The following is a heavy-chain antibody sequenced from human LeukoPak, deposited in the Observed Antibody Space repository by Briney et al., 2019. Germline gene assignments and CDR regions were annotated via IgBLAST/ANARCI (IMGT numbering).Heavy chain of an antibody. J-gene: IGHJ4*02. CDR2: MNPNSGNT. D-gene: IGHD3-3*01. V-gene: IGHV1-8*02. Sequence: ASVKVSCKASGYTFTSYDINWVRQATGQGLEWMGWMNPNSGNTGYAQKFQGRVTMTRDTSISTAYMELSRLRSDDTAVYYCARDPDDFWSGLRNYFDYWGQGTLVTVSS. CDR3: ARDPDDFWSGLRNYFDY. CDR1: GYTFTSYD.